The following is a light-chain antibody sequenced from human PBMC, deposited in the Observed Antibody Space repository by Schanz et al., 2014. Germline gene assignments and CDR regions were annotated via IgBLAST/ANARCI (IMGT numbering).Light chain of an antibody. CDR2: GVS. CDR1: QSVSSSY. V-gene: IGKV3D-20*02. J-gene: IGKJ5*01. Sequence: EIVLTQSPGTLSLSPGERATLSCRASQSVSSSYLAWYQQKPGQAPRLLIYGVSSRATGIPDSFSGSGSGTDFTLTISRLEPEDFAVYYCQQRSNWPARVTFGQGTRLEIK. CDR3: QQRSNWPARVT.